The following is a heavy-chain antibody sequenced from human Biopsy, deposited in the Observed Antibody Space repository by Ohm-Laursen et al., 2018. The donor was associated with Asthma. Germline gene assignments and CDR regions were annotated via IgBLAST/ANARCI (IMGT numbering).Heavy chain of an antibody. CDR1: GRISNTYV. D-gene: IGHD2-2*01. CDR3: ARKAGSCISRTCYSLDF. V-gene: IGHV1-69*01. Sequence: GSSVKASRKFLGRISNTYVIGWVRQAPGQGLEWMGGINSVFGTTTYPQRFQDRVTITADDSMSTVYMELSSLRSEDTAVYYCARKAGSCISRTCYSLDFWGQGTLVTVSS. J-gene: IGHJ4*02. CDR2: INSVFGTT.